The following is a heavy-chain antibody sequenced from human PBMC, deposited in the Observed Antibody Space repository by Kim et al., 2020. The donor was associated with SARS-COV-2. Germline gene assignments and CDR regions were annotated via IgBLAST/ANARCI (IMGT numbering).Heavy chain of an antibody. J-gene: IGHJ6*02. CDR3: ARDGGGSYYKDYYGMDV. CDR2: IKQDGSEK. D-gene: IGHD1-26*01. V-gene: IGHV3-7*01. CDR1: GFTFSSYW. Sequence: GGSLRLSCAASGFTFSSYWMSWVRQAPGKGLEWVANIKQDGSEKYYVDSVKGRFTISRDNAKNSLYLQMNSLRAEDTAVYYCARDGGGSYYKDYYGMDVWGQGTTVTVSS.